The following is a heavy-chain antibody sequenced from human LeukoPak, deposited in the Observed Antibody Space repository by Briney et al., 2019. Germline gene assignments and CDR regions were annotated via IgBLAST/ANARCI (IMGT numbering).Heavy chain of an antibody. CDR3: ARAPAVAGYFDY. D-gene: IGHD6-19*01. J-gene: IGHJ4*02. V-gene: IGHV3-48*04. CDR2: ISSSSGTI. CDR1: GFTFSSYS. Sequence: GGSLRLSCAASGFTFSSYSMNWVRQAPGKGLEWVSYISSSSGTIYYADSVKGRFTISRDNAKNSLYLQMNSLRAEDTAVYYCARAPAVAGYFDYWGQGTLVTVSS.